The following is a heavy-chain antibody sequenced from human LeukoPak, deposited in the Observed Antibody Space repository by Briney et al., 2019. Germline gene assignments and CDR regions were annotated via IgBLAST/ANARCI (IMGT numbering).Heavy chain of an antibody. CDR3: ARESGGYYDFWSGYSSGGHFDY. CDR2: ISAHNGNT. V-gene: IGHV1-18*01. Sequence: ASVKVSCKASGYTFTSYGISWVRQAPGQGLEWMGWISAHNGNTNYAQKLQGRITMTTDTSTSTAYVELRSLRSDDTAVYYCARESGGYYDFWSGYSSGGHFDYWGQGTLVTASS. CDR1: GYTFTSYG. J-gene: IGHJ4*02. D-gene: IGHD3-3*01.